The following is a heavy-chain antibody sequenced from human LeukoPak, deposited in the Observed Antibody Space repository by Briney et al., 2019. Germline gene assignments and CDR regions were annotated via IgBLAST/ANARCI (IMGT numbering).Heavy chain of an antibody. CDR2: LHYSGTT. CDR3: ARERRDGYKDNGFDI. V-gene: IGHV4-59*01. D-gene: IGHD5-24*01. CDR1: GGSISTYY. J-gene: IGHJ3*02. Sequence: SETLSLTCAVSGGSISTYYWSWIRQPTGKGLEWIGYLHYSGTTRYNPSLKRRVTISVDTSKNQFSLNLSSVTAADTPVYYCARERRDGYKDNGFDIWGQGTRVTVSS.